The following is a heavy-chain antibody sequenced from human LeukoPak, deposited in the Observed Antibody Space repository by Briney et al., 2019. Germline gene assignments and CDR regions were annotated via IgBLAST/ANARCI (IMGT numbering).Heavy chain of an antibody. CDR3: ARVFSGSYYDY. J-gene: IGHJ4*02. D-gene: IGHD1-26*01. V-gene: IGHV4-59*01. CDR1: GGSFSGYY. Sequence: KTSETLSLTCAVYGGSFSGYYWSWIRQPPGKGLEWIGYIYYSGSTNYNPSLKSRVTISVDTSKNQFSLKLSSVTAADTAVYYCARVFSGSYYDYWGQGTLVTVSS. CDR2: IYYSGST.